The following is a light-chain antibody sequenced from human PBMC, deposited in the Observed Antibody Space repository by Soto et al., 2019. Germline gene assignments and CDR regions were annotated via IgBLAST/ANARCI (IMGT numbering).Light chain of an antibody. V-gene: IGKV3-20*01. CDR3: QHYDGSPLT. Sequence: TVLTQSPGTVSLSPGERATLSCRTSQSVKSNYLAWYQQKPGQAPRLLIYGVFNRATGIPGRFSGSGSGTDFTLTISGLEPEDSAVYYCQHYDGSPLTFGQGTKLEIK. CDR1: QSVKSNY. CDR2: GVF. J-gene: IGKJ2*01.